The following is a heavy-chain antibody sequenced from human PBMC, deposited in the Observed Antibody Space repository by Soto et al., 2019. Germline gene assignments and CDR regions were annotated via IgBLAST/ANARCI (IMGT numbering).Heavy chain of an antibody. Sequence: QVQLVESGGGVVQPGKSLRLSCSASGFDFLYFGMHWVRQAPGKGLEWVAVINYDGTKKDYIDSVKGRFTLSRDNAKQTLHLEMKKLRDEDTAVYYCARGKDTDLRGSLDFWGQGTLVSVSS. CDR2: INYDGTKK. CDR1: GFDFLYFG. D-gene: IGHD3-10*01. V-gene: IGHV3-30*19. CDR3: ARGKDTDLRGSLDF. J-gene: IGHJ4*02.